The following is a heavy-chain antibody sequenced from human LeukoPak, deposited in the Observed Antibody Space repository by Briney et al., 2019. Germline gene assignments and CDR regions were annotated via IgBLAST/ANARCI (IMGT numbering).Heavy chain of an antibody. CDR2: ISNSGIT. Sequence: SETLSLTCTVSGGSISTYYWNWIRQPPGKGLEWIGYISNSGITTYNPSLKSRVTISVDSSKSQFSLKLNSVTAADTAVYYCARSGGYSSSWSPWGQGTLVTVSS. V-gene: IGHV4-59*01. CDR1: GGSISTYY. J-gene: IGHJ5*02. CDR3: ARSGGYSSSWSP. D-gene: IGHD6-13*01.